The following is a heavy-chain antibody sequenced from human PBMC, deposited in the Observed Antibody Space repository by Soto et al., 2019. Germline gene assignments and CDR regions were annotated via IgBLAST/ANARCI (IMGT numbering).Heavy chain of an antibody. J-gene: IGHJ4*02. CDR3: ARHYYDDSSPFDY. CDR1: GGSISRYY. D-gene: IGHD3-22*01. Sequence: PSETLSLTCTVSGGSISRYYWSWIRQPPGKGLEWIGYIYYSGSTSYNPSLKSRVTISVDTSKNQFSLKLSSVTAADTAMYYCARHYYDDSSPFDYWGQGTLVTV. V-gene: IGHV4-59*08. CDR2: IYYSGST.